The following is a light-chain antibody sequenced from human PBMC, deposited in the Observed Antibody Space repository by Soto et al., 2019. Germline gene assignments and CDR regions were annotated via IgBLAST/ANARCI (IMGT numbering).Light chain of an antibody. CDR2: DAF. V-gene: IGKV1-5*01. CDR3: QQYNSYSWT. Sequence: GDRVTITCRACQSIRSWLAGYQQKPGKAPKLLIYDAFSLESGVPSRFSGSGSGTEFTLTISSLQPDDFATYYCQQYNSYSWTFGQGTKVEIK. J-gene: IGKJ1*01. CDR1: QSIRSW.